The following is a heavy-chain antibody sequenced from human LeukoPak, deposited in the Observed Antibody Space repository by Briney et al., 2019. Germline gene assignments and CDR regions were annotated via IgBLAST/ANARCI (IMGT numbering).Heavy chain of an antibody. CDR2: IYYSGST. CDR3: ARDSLVVVPAASHYYYYGMDV. Sequence: SETLSLTCTVSGGSISSYYWRWIRQPPGKGLGWVESIYYSGSTNYDPSVKSRLDISVDTSKNQLSLKLSSVTAADTAAYYCARDSLVVVPAASHYYYYGMDVWGKGTTATVPS. J-gene: IGHJ6*04. D-gene: IGHD2-2*01. V-gene: IGHV4-59*01. CDR1: GGSISSYY.